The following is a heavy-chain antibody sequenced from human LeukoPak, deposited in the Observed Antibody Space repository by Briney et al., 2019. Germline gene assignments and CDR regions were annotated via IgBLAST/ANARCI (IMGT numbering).Heavy chain of an antibody. D-gene: IGHD3-10*01. V-gene: IGHV3-23*01. CDR1: GFTLSNYA. J-gene: IGHJ6*02. CDR3: AKGGSYYGMDV. CDR2: ISGSGGST. Sequence: GGALRLSRAASGFTLSNYAMSWVRQAPGKGLEWVSAISGSGGSTYYAYSVKGRFTISSDNSKNTLYPQMNSLRAEDTAVYYCAKGGSYYGMDVWGQGTTVTVSS.